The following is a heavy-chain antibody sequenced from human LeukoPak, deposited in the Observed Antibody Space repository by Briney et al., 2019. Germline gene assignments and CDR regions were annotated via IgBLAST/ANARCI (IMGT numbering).Heavy chain of an antibody. D-gene: IGHD3-22*01. Sequence: ASVKVSCKASGYTFTGYYMHWVRQAPGQGLEWMGWINPNSGGTNYAQKFQGRVTMTRDTSISTAYMELSRLRSDDTAVYYCASKGYYYDSSGYHYGDYWGQGTLVTVSS. J-gene: IGHJ4*02. CDR2: INPNSGGT. CDR1: GYTFTGYY. CDR3: ASKGYYYDSSGYHYGDY. V-gene: IGHV1-2*02.